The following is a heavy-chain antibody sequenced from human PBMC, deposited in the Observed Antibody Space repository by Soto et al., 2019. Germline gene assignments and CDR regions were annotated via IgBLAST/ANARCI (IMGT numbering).Heavy chain of an antibody. V-gene: IGHV1-3*01. Sequence: QVQLVQSGAEVKKPGASVKVSCKASGYTFTSYAMHWVRQAPGQRLEWMGWINAGNGNTKYSQKFQGRVTITRDTSASTAYIELSGLRSEDTAVYSCARELGGWPDYWGKGTLFTASS. CDR1: GYTFTSYA. J-gene: IGHJ4*01. CDR2: INAGNGNT. CDR3: ARELGGWPDY.